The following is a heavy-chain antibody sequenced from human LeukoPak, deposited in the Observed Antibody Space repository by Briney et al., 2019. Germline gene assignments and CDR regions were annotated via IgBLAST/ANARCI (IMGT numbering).Heavy chain of an antibody. Sequence: SETLSLTCAVYGGSFSGYYWSWIRQPPGKGLEWIGEINHSGSTNYNPSLKSRVTISVDTSKNQFSLKLSSVTAADTAVYYCARVSSNNWYNERGAFDIWGQGTMVTVSS. V-gene: IGHV4-34*01. CDR1: GGSFSGYY. CDR3: ARVSSNNWYNERGAFDI. J-gene: IGHJ3*02. D-gene: IGHD6-13*01. CDR2: INHSGST.